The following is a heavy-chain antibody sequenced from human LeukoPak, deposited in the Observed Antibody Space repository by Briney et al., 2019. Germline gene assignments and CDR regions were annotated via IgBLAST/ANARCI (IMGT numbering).Heavy chain of an antibody. D-gene: IGHD1-14*01. Sequence: SVKVSCKASGGTLSSYAISWVRQAPGQGLEWMGRIIPILGIANYAQKFQGRVTITADKSTSTAYMELSSLRSEDTAVYYCATTTNVGPLDYWGQGTLVTVSS. CDR3: ATTTNVGPLDY. CDR2: IIPILGIA. V-gene: IGHV1-69*04. CDR1: GGTLSSYA. J-gene: IGHJ4*02.